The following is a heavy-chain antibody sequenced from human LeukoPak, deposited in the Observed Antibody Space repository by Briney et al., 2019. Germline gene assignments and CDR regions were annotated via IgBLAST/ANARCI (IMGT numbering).Heavy chain of an antibody. CDR3: ARDIDYGGNYFDY. CDR1: GGSISSSSYY. J-gene: IGHJ4*02. Sequence: PSETLSLTCTVSGGSISSSSYYWGWIRQPPGKGLEWIGSIYYSGSTYYNPSLKSRVTISVDTSKNQFSLKLSSVTAADTAVYYCARDIDYGGNYFDYWGQGTLVTVSS. D-gene: IGHD4-23*01. CDR2: IYYSGST. V-gene: IGHV4-39*07.